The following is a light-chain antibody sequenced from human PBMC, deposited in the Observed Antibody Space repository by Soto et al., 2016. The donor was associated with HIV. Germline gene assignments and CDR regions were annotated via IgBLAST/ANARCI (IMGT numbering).Light chain of an antibody. Sequence: DIQMTQSPSSLSASVEDRVTITCRASQSISSYLNWYQQKPGKAPKLLIYAASSLQSGVPSRFSGSGSGTDFTLTISSLQPEDFATYYCQQSYSTPGYTFGQGTKLEI. CDR3: QQSYSTPGYT. CDR1: QSISSY. J-gene: IGKJ2*01. V-gene: IGKV1-39*01. CDR2: AAS.